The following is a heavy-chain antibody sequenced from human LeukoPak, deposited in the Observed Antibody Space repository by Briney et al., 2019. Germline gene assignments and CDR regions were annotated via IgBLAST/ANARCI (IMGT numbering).Heavy chain of an antibody. CDR1: GYTFTGYY. CDR2: ISPNSGGT. D-gene: IGHD1-7*01. CDR3: ARVSWPYNWNYVWFDP. V-gene: IGHV1-2*02. Sequence: ASVKVSCKASGYTFTGYYMHWVRQAPGQGLEWMGWISPNSGGTNYAQKFQGRVTMTRDTSISTAYMELSRLRSDDTAVYYCARVSWPYNWNYVWFDPWGQGTLVTVSS. J-gene: IGHJ5*02.